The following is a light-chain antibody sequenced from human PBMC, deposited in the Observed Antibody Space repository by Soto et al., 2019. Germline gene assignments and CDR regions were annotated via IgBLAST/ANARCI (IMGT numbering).Light chain of an antibody. V-gene: IGKV3-20*01. CDR2: GAS. CDR3: QQYGSSPWT. CDR1: QSVSSSY. J-gene: IGKJ1*01. Sequence: EVVLTQSPGTRSLSPGERATLSCSASQSVSSSYLAWYQQKPGQAPRLLIYGASSRATGIPDRFSGSGSGTDFTLTISRLEPEDFAVYYCQQYGSSPWTFGQGSIVDVK.